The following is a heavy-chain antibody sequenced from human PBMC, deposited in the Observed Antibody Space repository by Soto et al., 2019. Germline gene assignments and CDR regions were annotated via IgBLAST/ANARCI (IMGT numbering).Heavy chain of an antibody. Sequence: QLQLQESGPGLVKPSETLSLTCTVSGGSISRNNHYWGWIRQSPGKGLEWIGSIPFSGSTNYNPSLMSRVRISMAASMNQFSLRMSSGAAADTAVFYCEWLGSSGWYQGSFFDSLGQGLLVTVSS. V-gene: IGHV4-39*01. CDR3: EWLGSSGWYQGSFFDS. J-gene: IGHJ4*02. D-gene: IGHD6-19*01. CDR1: GGSISRNNHY. CDR2: IPFSGST.